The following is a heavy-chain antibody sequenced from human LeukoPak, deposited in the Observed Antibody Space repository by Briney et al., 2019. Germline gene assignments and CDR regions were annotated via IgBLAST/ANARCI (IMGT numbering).Heavy chain of an antibody. Sequence: GGFLRLSCATSGFTFSSYWMSWVRRAPGKGLEWVANIKQDGSQIFYVDSVKGRFTISRDTAKNSLYLQMNSLRAEDTAVYYCAREYCSGTSCYGYFDYWGQGTLVTVSS. CDR3: AREYCSGTSCYGYFDY. CDR1: GFTFSSYW. CDR2: IKQDGSQI. V-gene: IGHV3-7*01. J-gene: IGHJ4*02. D-gene: IGHD2-2*01.